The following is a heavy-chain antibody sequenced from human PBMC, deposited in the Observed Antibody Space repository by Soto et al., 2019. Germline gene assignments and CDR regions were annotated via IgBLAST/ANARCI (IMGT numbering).Heavy chain of an antibody. CDR2: ISSSSSYI. Sequence: PGGSLGLSCAASGFTFRSYSMNWVRQDPGKGLEWVSSISSSSSYIYYADSVKGRFTISRDNAKNSLYLQMNSLRAEDTAAYYCARSLGYSSGYYWYYYYGMDVWGQGTTVTVSS. V-gene: IGHV3-21*01. CDR3: ARSLGYSSGYYWYYYYGMDV. J-gene: IGHJ6*02. CDR1: GFTFRSYS. D-gene: IGHD3-22*01.